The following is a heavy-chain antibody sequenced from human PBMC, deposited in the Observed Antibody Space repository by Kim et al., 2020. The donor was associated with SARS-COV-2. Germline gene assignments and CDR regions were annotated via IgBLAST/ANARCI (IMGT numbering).Heavy chain of an antibody. J-gene: IGHJ5*02. Sequence: GGSLRLSCAASGFTFSSYGMHWVRQAPGKGLEWVAVIWYDGSNKYYADSVKGRFTISRDNSKNTLYLQMNSLRAEDTAVYYCARVGTTYYYDSSNYYSYWFDPWGQGTLVTVSS. CDR1: GFTFSSYG. CDR2: IWYDGSNK. D-gene: IGHD3-22*01. V-gene: IGHV3-33*01. CDR3: ARVGTTYYYDSSNYYSYWFDP.